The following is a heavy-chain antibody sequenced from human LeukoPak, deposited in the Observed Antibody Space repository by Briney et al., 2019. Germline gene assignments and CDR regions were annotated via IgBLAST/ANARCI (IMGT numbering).Heavy chain of an antibody. D-gene: IGHD6-19*01. CDR3: AKDLAFPYSSGWYDSYFDY. J-gene: IGHJ4*02. Sequence: PGGSLRLSCAASGFTFSGSAMHWVRQASGKGLEWVGRIRSKANSYATAYAASVKGRFTISRDDSKNTAYLQMNSLRAEDTAVYYCAKDLAFPYSSGWYDSYFDYWGQGTLVTVSS. CDR2: IRSKANSYAT. V-gene: IGHV3-73*01. CDR1: GFTFSGSA.